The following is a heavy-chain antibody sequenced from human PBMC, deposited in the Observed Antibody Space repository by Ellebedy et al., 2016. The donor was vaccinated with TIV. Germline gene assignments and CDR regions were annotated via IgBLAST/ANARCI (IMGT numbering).Heavy chain of an antibody. V-gene: IGHV3-23*01. J-gene: IGHJ4*02. CDR3: ARKTDTGTSGDY. CDR1: GFIFSSCA. CDR2: ISDSGDST. Sequence: GESLKISCAASGFIFSSCAMSWVRQAPGKGLEWVSTISDSGDSTYYADSVKGRFTISRDNSKNMLYLQMNSLRAEDTAMYYCARKTDTGTSGDYWGQGTPVTVSS. D-gene: IGHD1-1*01.